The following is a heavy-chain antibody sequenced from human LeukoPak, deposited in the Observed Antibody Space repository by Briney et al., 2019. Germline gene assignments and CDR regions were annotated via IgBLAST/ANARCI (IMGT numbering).Heavy chain of an antibody. CDR2: IYYSGST. D-gene: IGHD3-22*01. V-gene: IGHV4-59*12. Sequence: PSETLSLTCTVSGGSISNKYWSWIRQPPGKGLEWIGYIYYSGSTNYNPSLKSRVTISVDTSKNQFSLILRSVTAADTAVYYCARAPHFFDTSGSRYYFDYWGQGALVTVSS. CDR3: ARAPHFFDTSGSRYYFDY. J-gene: IGHJ4*02. CDR1: GGSISNKY.